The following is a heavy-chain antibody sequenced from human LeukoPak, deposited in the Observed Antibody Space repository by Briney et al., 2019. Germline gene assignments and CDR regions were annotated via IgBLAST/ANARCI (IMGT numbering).Heavy chain of an antibody. D-gene: IGHD6-13*01. CDR3: ASGIAAAGAYYYYYMDV. J-gene: IGHJ6*03. Sequence: SETLSLTCTVSGGSISSYYWSWIRQPAGKGLEWIGYIYYSGSTNYNPSLKSRVTISVDTSKNQFSLKLSSVTAADTAVYYCASGIAAAGAYYYYYMDVWGKGTTVTISS. CDR2: IYYSGST. V-gene: IGHV4-59*01. CDR1: GGSISSYY.